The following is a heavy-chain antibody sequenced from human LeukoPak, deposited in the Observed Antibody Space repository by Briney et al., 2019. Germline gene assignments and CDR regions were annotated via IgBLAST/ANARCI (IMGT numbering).Heavy chain of an antibody. CDR1: GGSFSGYY. J-gene: IGHJ4*02. V-gene: IGHV4-34*01. Sequence: SETLSLTCAVYGGSFSGYYWSWIRQPPGKGLEWIGEINHSGSTNYNPSLKSRVTISVDTSKNQFSLKLSSVTAADTAVYYCAREGYSSGWYDYWGQGTLVTVSS. CDR2: INHSGST. D-gene: IGHD6-19*01. CDR3: AREGYSSGWYDY.